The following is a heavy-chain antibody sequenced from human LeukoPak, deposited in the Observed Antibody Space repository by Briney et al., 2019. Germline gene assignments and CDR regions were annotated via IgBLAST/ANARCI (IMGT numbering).Heavy chain of an antibody. CDR1: GFTFSSYA. CDR2: ISYDGSNK. Sequence: GRSLRLSCAASGFTFSSYAMHWVRQAPGKGLEWVAVISYDGSNKYYADSVKGRFTISRDNSKNTLYLQMNSLRAEDTAVYYCARDGDFWSGYYYDYWGQGTLVTVSS. CDR3: ARDGDFWSGYYYDY. D-gene: IGHD3-3*01. J-gene: IGHJ4*02. V-gene: IGHV3-30-3*01.